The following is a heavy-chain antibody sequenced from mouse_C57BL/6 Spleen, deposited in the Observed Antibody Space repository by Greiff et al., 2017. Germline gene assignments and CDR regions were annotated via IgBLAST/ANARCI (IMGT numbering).Heavy chain of an antibody. J-gene: IGHJ3*01. CDR3: AREFITPVVGGFAY. CDR2: ISDGGSYT. CDR1: GFTFSSYA. D-gene: IGHD1-1*01. V-gene: IGHV5-4*01. Sequence: EVKVVESGGGLVKPGGSLQLSCTASGFTFSSYAMSCVRQTPEKRLEWVATISDGGSYTYYPDNVKGRFTISRDNAKNNLYLQMSHLKSEDTAMYYCAREFITPVVGGFAYRRSSALATVS.